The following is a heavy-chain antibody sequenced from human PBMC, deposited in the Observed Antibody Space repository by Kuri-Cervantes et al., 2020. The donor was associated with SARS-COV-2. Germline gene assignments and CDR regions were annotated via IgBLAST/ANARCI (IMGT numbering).Heavy chain of an antibody. J-gene: IGHJ6*02. D-gene: IGHD1-7*01. CDR3: AAELVAAYGMDV. Sequence: GGSLRLSCAASGFTFSTYSMNWVRQAPGKGLEWVSYISSGSSTIYYADSVKGRFTISRDNARNSLYLQMNSLRAEDTAVYYCAAELVAAYGMDVWGQGTTVTVSS. CDR2: ISSGSSTI. V-gene: IGHV3-48*01. CDR1: GFTFSTYS.